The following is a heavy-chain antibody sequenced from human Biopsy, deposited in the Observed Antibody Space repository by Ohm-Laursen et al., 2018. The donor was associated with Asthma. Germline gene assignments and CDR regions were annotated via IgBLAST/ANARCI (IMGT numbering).Heavy chain of an antibody. D-gene: IGHD2-15*01. Sequence: SVKVSCKSLGGTFNAYVIGWARQAPGQGLEWMGGSNSVFGTTTYPQKFQDRVTITADDSTSTVYMELSSLRSEDTAVYYCARKAGSCISRTCYSLDFWGQGTLVTVSS. CDR3: ARKAGSCISRTCYSLDF. CDR1: GGTFNAYV. CDR2: SNSVFGTT. V-gene: IGHV1-69*13. J-gene: IGHJ4*02.